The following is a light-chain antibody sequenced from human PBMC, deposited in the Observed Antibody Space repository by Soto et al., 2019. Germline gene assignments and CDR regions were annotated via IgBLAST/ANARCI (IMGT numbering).Light chain of an antibody. CDR1: QSVRSY. Sequence: IVLTQSPATLCLSPGERATLSCRGSQSVRSYLAWYQQEPGQAPRLLIYDASTRATGIPARFSGSGSGTEFTLTISSLQSEDFAVYYCQQYNNWPITFGQGTRLEIK. CDR2: DAS. V-gene: IGKV3-15*01. CDR3: QQYNNWPIT. J-gene: IGKJ5*01.